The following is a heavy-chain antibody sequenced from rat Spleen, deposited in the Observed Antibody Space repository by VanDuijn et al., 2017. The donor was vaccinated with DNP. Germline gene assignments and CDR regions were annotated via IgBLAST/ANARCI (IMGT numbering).Heavy chain of an antibody. J-gene: IGHJ2*01. Sequence: EVQLVESGGGLVQPGRSMKISCAASGFTFSSFPMAWVRQAPTNGLEWVATITTTGGHTYYRDSVKGRFTVSRDNTKSTLYLQMDSLRSEDTATYYCARLGTDYYYVEYYFDYWGQGVMVTVSS. V-gene: IGHV5-46*01. CDR1: GFTFSSFP. CDR2: ITTTGGHT. D-gene: IGHD1-6*01. CDR3: ARLGTDYYYVEYYFDY.